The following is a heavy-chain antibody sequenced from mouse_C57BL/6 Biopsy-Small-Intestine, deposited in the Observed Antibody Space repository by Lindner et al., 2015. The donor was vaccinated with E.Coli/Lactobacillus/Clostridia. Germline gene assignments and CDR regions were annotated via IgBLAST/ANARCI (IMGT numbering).Heavy chain of an antibody. CDR2: IDPEDGDS. J-gene: IGHJ3*01. V-gene: IGHV14-1*01. CDR1: GFNIKDYY. D-gene: IGHD3-3*01. CDR3: TQGRLFAY. Sequence: VQLQESGAELVRPGASVKLSCTASGFNIKDYYINWVKQRPEQGLEWIGMIDPEDGDSEYAPRFQDRATMTADTSSNTAYLQLSSLTSEDTAVYYCTQGRLFAYWGQGTLVTVSA.